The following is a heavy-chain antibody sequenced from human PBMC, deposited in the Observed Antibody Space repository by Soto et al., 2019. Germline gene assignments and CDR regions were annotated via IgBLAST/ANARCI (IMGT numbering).Heavy chain of an antibody. Sequence: EVQLVESGGGLVKPGGSLRLSCAASGFTFSSYSMNWVGQAPGKGLEWVSSISSSSSYIYYADSVKGRFTISRDNAKNSLYLQMNSLRAEDTAVYYCARDRLSSSSPSNWFDPWGQGTLVTVSS. D-gene: IGHD6-6*01. CDR3: ARDRLSSSSPSNWFDP. CDR2: ISSSSSYI. V-gene: IGHV3-21*01. J-gene: IGHJ5*02. CDR1: GFTFSSYS.